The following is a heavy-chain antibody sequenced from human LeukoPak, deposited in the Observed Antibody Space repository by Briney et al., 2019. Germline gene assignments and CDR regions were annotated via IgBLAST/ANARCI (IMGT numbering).Heavy chain of an antibody. V-gene: IGHV4-34*01. CDR3: ARMVRGVINY. CDR2: INHSGST. CDR1: GGSFSGYY. D-gene: IGHD3-10*01. Sequence: PSETLSLTCVVYGGSFSGYYWSWIRQPPGKGLEWIGEINHSGSTNYNPSLKSRVTISVDTSKNQFSLKLSSVTAADTAVYYCARMVRGVINYWGQGTLVTVSS. J-gene: IGHJ4*02.